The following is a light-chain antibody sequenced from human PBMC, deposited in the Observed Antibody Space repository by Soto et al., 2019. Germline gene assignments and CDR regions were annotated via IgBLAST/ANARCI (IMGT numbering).Light chain of an antibody. CDR3: SAWDDSLTGYVV. CDR1: SSNIGSYT. J-gene: IGLJ2*01. CDR2: NNN. V-gene: IGLV1-44*01. Sequence: QPVLTQPPSASGTPGQRVTISCSGSSSNIGSYTVNWYQQLPGTAPKLLIYNNNQRPSGVPDRFSGSKSGTSASLAISGLQSADEADYYCSAWDDSLTGYVVFGGGTKLTVL.